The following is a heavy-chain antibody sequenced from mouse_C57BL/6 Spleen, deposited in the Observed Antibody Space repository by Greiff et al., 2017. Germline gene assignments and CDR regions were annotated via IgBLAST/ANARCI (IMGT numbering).Heavy chain of an antibody. Sequence: QVQLQQPGAELVKPGASVKLSCTASGYTFTSYWMHWVKQRPGQGLEWIGMIHPNSGSTNYKEKFKSKATLTVDKSSSTAYMQLSSLTSEDSAVYYCARLGGDFDYRGQGTTLTASS. CDR2: IHPNSGST. D-gene: IGHD1-1*02. CDR3: ARLGGDFDY. V-gene: IGHV1-64*01. CDR1: GYTFTSYW. J-gene: IGHJ2*01.